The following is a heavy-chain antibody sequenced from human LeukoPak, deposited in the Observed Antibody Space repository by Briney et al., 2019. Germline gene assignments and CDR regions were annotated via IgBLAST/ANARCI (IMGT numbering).Heavy chain of an antibody. CDR1: EYTFTGYY. CDR3: ARELRAAVAGIDY. V-gene: IGHV1-2*02. D-gene: IGHD6-19*01. Sequence: GASVKVSCKASEYTFTGYYMHWVRQAPGQGLEWMGWINPNSGGTNYAQKFQGRVTMTRDTSISTAYMELSRLRSDDTAVYYCARELRAAVAGIDYWGQGTLVTVSS. J-gene: IGHJ4*02. CDR2: INPNSGGT.